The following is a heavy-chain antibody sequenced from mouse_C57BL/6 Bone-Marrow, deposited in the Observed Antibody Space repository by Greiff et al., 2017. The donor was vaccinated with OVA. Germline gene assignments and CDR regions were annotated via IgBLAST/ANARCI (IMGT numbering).Heavy chain of an antibody. CDR2: IDTNSGGT. V-gene: IGHV1-72*01. Sequence: VQLQQPGAELVKPGASVKLSCKASGYTFTSYWMHWVKQRPGRGLEWIGRIDTNSGGTKYNEKFKSKATLTVDKPCSTAYMQLSSLTSEDTAVYYCARGPWRDYWGQGTSVTVSS. CDR3: ARGPWRDY. J-gene: IGHJ4*01. CDR1: GYTFTSYW.